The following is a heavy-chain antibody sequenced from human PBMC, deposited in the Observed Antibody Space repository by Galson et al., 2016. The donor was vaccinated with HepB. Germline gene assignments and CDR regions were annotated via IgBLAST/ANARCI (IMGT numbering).Heavy chain of an antibody. CDR2: IKSITDGGTT. CDR1: GFTITNAW. V-gene: IGHV3-15*01. Sequence: AAPGFTITNAWMSWVRQAPGKGLEWVGRIKSITDGGTTDYAAPVKGRFTFSRDDSKNTLFLQMNSLITEDTAVYSCTTGWLQSGWAWGGYFDIWGRGTLVTVSS. D-gene: IGHD5-24*01. CDR3: TTGWLQSGWAWGGYFDI. J-gene: IGHJ2*01.